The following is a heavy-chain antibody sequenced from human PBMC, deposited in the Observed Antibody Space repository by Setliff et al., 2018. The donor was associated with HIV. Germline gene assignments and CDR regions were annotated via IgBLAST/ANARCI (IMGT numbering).Heavy chain of an antibody. V-gene: IGHV3-21*01. CDR2: ISSSSSYI. J-gene: IGHJ6*03. CDR3: ARVGTVTPPYYYYYMDV. D-gene: IGHD4-17*01. CDR1: GFTFSSYS. Sequence: GGSLRLSCAASGFTFSSYSMNWVHQAPGKGLEWVSSISSSSSYIYYADSVKGRFTISGDNAKNSLYLQMNSLRAEDTAVYYCARVGTVTPPYYYYYMDVWGKGTTVTAP.